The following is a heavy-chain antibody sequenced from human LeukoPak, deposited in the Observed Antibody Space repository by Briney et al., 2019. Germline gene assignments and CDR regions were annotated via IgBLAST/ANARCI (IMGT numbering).Heavy chain of an antibody. J-gene: IGHJ4*02. V-gene: IGHV4-61*05. Sequence: SETLSLTCTVSGGSISSSSYYWSWIRQPPGKGLEWIGYIYYSVSTNYNPSLKSRVTISVDTAKNQFSLKVNSVTAADTAVYYCARHGNEALDYWGQGTLVTVSS. CDR3: ARHGNEALDY. CDR2: IYYSVST. CDR1: GGSISSSSYY. D-gene: IGHD4-23*01.